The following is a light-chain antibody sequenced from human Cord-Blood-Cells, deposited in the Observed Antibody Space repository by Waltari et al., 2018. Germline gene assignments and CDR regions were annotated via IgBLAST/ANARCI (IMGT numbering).Light chain of an antibody. CDR2: EGS. CDR3: CSYAGSSTWV. Sequence: QSALTQPASVSGSPGQSITISCTGTSSDVGSYNLVSWYQQHPGKAPKLIIYEGSKRPSGVSKRFYGSKSGNTASLTISGLQAEDEADYYCCSYAGSSTWVFGGGTKLTVL. J-gene: IGLJ3*02. CDR1: SSDVGSYNL. V-gene: IGLV2-23*01.